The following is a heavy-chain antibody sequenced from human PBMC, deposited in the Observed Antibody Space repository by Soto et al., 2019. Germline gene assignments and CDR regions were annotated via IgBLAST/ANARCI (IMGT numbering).Heavy chain of an antibody. D-gene: IGHD6-19*01. V-gene: IGHV3-33*01. J-gene: IGHJ4*02. CDR2: IWYDGSNK. Sequence: LRLSCAASGFTFSSYGMHWVRQAPGKGLEWVAVIWYDGSNKYYADSVKGRFTISRDNSKNTLYLQMNSLRAEDTAVYYCARAGIAVAGDFDYWGQGTMVTVSS. CDR1: GFTFSSYG. CDR3: ARAGIAVAGDFDY.